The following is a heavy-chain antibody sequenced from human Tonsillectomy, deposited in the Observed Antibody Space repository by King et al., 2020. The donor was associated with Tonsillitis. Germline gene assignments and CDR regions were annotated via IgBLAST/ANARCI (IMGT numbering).Heavy chain of an antibody. CDR3: AKDRTRITMIVVVIAPDY. D-gene: IGHD3-22*01. CDR2: ISGSGGST. CDR1: GFTFSSYA. J-gene: IGHJ4*02. Sequence: VQLVESGGGLVQPGGSLRLSCAASGFTFSSYAMSWVRQAPGKGLEWVSAISGSGGSTYYADSVKGRFTISRDNSKNTLYLQMNSLRAEDTAVYYCAKDRTRITMIVVVIAPDYWGQGTLVTVSS. V-gene: IGHV3-23*04.